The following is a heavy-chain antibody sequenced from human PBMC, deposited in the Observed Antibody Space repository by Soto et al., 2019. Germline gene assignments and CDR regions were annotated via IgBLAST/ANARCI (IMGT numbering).Heavy chain of an antibody. V-gene: IGHV4-61*01. CDR3: ARVGRPRAAILLPIYYFDS. J-gene: IGHJ4*02. CDR1: GGSVSSSNY. D-gene: IGHD3-3*01. Sequence: PSETLSLTCTVSGGSVSSSNYWSWVRQPPGKGLEWIGYIYFSGSTNYNPSLERRVTMSVDTSKHQFSLKMNSVTTADTAVYYCARVGRPRAAILLPIYYFDSWGQGTLVTVSS. CDR2: IYFSGST.